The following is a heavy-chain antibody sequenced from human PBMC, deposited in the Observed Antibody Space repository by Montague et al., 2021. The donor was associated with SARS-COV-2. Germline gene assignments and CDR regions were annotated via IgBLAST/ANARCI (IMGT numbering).Heavy chain of an antibody. V-gene: IGHV4-31*03. J-gene: IGHJ4*02. CDR2: IYYSGST. Sequence: TLSLTCTVSGGSISSGGYYWSWIRQHPGKGLEWIGYIYYSGSTYYNPSLKSRVTISVDTSKNQFSLKLSSVTAADTAVYYCARAKRITIFGVVNEIDYWGQGPLVTVSS. CDR1: GGSISSGGYY. D-gene: IGHD3-3*01. CDR3: ARAKRITIFGVVNEIDY.